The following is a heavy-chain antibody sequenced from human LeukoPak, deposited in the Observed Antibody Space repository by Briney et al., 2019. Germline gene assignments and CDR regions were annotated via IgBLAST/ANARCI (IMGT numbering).Heavy chain of an antibody. D-gene: IGHD6-25*01. CDR3: ARVAASYYYYYMDV. V-gene: IGHV3-21*01. CDR2: ISSSSSYI. Sequence: PGGSLRLSCAASGFTFSSYSMNWVRQAPGKGLEWVSSISSSSSYIYYADSVKGRFTISRDNAKNSLYLQMNSLRAEDTAVYYCARVAASYYYYYMDVWGKGTTVTISS. J-gene: IGHJ6*03. CDR1: GFTFSSYS.